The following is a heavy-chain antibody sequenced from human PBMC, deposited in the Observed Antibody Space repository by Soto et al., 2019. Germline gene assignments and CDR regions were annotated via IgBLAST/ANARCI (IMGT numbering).Heavy chain of an antibody. Sequence: GGSLRLSCAASGFTFSTYWMTWVRQAPGKGLEWVANTKQDGSEKYYVDSVKGRFTISRDNAKNSLYLQMNGLRAEDTAVFHCARVGAYCSGGSCYPDYYYYMDVWGKGTTVTVSS. V-gene: IGHV3-7*01. D-gene: IGHD2-15*01. CDR1: GFTFSTYW. J-gene: IGHJ6*03. CDR3: ARVGAYCSGGSCYPDYYYYMDV. CDR2: TKQDGSEK.